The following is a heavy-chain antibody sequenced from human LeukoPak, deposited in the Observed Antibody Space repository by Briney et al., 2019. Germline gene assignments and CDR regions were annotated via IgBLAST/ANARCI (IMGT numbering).Heavy chain of an antibody. D-gene: IGHD3-10*01. CDR2: ISYDGSNK. CDR3: AKDWSAYGSGPL. V-gene: IGHV3-30*18. CDR1: GFTFSSYG. Sequence: PGRSLRLSCAASGFTFSSYGMHWVRQAPGKGLGWVAVISYDGSNKYYADSVKGRFTISRDNSKNTLYLQMNSLRAEDTAVYYCAKDWSAYGSGPLWGQGTLVTVSS. J-gene: IGHJ4*02.